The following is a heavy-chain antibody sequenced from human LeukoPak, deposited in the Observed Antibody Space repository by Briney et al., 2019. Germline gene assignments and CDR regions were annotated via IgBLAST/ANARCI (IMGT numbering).Heavy chain of an antibody. Sequence: ASVKVSCKASGGTFSSYAISWVRQAPGQGLEWMARIIPIFGTANYAQKFQGRVTITTDESTSTAYMELSSLRSEDTAVYYCARAKYYDILTGYFDYWGQGTLVTVSS. D-gene: IGHD3-9*01. J-gene: IGHJ4*02. CDR2: IIPIFGTA. V-gene: IGHV1-69*05. CDR3: ARAKYYDILTGYFDY. CDR1: GGTFSSYA.